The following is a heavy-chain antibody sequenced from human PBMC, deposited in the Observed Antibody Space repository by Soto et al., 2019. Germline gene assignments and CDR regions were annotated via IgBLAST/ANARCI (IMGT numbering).Heavy chain of an antibody. CDR2: IYHSGSP. Sequence: QVQLQESGPGLVKPSWTLSLTCAVSSGSISSSNWWSWVRQPPGKGLEWIGEIYHSGSPNYNPSLKRRVTISVDKSKNQFSLKLSSVTAADTAVYYCARQIAAAGDSGAFDIWGQGTMVTVSS. V-gene: IGHV4-4*02. J-gene: IGHJ3*02. CDR1: SGSISSSNW. D-gene: IGHD6-13*01. CDR3: ARQIAAAGDSGAFDI.